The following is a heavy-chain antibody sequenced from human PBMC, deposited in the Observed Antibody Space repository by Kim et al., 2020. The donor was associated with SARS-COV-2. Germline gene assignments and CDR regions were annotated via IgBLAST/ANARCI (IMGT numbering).Heavy chain of an antibody. D-gene: IGHD6-19*01. V-gene: IGHV3-23*01. CDR1: GFTFSSYA. CDR3: DLWEQWLVFPLGIGLDY. CDR2: ISGSGGST. J-gene: IGHJ4*02. Sequence: GGSLRLSCAASGFTFSSYAMSWVRQAPGKGLEWVSAISGSGGSTYYADSVKGRFTISRDNSKNTLYLQMNSLRAEDTAVYYCDLWEQWLVFPLGIGLDYWGQGTLVTVSS.